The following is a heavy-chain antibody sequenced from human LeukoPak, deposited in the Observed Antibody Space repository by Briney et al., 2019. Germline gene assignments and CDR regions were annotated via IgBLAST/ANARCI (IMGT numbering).Heavy chain of an antibody. CDR2: IYTSGST. Sequence: PSETLCLTCTVSGGSISSYYWSWIRQPAGKGLEWIGRIYTSGSTNYNPSLKSRVTMSVDTSKNQFSLKLSSVTAADTAVYYCARDVTTVTTAHIKRFDPWGQGTLVTVSS. CDR3: ARDVTTVTTAHIKRFDP. V-gene: IGHV4-4*07. D-gene: IGHD4-17*01. CDR1: GGSISSYY. J-gene: IGHJ5*02.